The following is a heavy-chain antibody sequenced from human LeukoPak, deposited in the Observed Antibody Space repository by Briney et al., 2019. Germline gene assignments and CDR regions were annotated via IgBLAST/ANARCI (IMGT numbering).Heavy chain of an antibody. Sequence: PGRSLRLSCAASGFTFDDYAMHWVRHAPGKGLEWVSGISWNSGSIGYADSVKGRFTISRDNAKNSLYLQMNSLRAEDTALYYCAKDRSYTNSRTFDYWGQGTLVTVSS. CDR1: GFTFDDYA. J-gene: IGHJ4*02. CDR2: ISWNSGSI. D-gene: IGHD2-2*02. V-gene: IGHV3-9*01. CDR3: AKDRSYTNSRTFDY.